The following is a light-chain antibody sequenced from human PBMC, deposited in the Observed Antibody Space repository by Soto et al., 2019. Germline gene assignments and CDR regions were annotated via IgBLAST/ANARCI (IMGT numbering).Light chain of an antibody. CDR3: QQYNSFSPT. CDR2: KAS. J-gene: IGKJ2*01. V-gene: IGKV1-5*03. Sequence: DIQMTQSPSTLSASVGDSVAITCRASQSISTWLAWYQQKSGKAPKLLIYKASTLESGVPSRFSGSGSGTEFTLTISSLQPDDFATYDCQQYNSFSPTVGQGTKLEIK. CDR1: QSISTW.